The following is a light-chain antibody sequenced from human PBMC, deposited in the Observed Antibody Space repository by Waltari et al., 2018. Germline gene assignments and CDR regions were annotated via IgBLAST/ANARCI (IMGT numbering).Light chain of an antibody. J-gene: IGLJ1*01. CDR2: DIT. Sequence: QSALTLPASVSGSLGQSLTIPCSATADTVDILSLFSCYPRHPGRAPRLLIYDITQRPSGISDRFSGSKSGKTASLTISGLQAEDEADYYCCSFAGYGIYVFGSGTHVTVL. V-gene: IGLV2-23*02. CDR1: ADTVDILSL. CDR3: CSFAGYGIYV.